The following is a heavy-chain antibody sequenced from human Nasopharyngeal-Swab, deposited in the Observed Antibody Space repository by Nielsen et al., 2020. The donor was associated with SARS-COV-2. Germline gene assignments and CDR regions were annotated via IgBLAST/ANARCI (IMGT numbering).Heavy chain of an antibody. CDR1: GFTFSGYT. CDR3: ARDTGGPPNYFDP. Sequence: GESLKISCVASGFTFSGYTMNWVRQAPGKGLEWISSISSTTPYIYYADSVKRRFTISRDNAKNSLYLQMNFLRVEDTAMYYCARDTGGPPNYFDPWGQGTLVTVSS. D-gene: IGHD1-7*01. V-gene: IGHV3-21*01. J-gene: IGHJ5*02. CDR2: ISSTTPYI.